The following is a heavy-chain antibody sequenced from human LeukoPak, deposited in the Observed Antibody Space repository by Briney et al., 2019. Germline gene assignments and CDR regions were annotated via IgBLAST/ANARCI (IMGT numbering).Heavy chain of an antibody. J-gene: IGHJ4*02. CDR3: ASSPRGYSFYFDY. CDR1: GGSISSYY. D-gene: IGHD5-18*01. V-gene: IGHV4-59*01. CDR2: IYYSGST. Sequence: PSETLSLTCTVSGGSISSYYWSWIRRPPGKGLEWIGYIYYSGSTNYNPSLKSRVTISVDTSKNQFSLKLSSVTAADTAVYYCASSPRGYSFYFDYWGQGTLVTVSS.